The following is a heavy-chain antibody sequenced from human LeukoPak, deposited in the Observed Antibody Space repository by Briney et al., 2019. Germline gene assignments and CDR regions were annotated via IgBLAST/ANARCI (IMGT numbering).Heavy chain of an antibody. Sequence: SETLSLTCAVYGGSFSGYYWSWIRQPPGKGLEWIGEINHSGSTNYNPSLKSRVTISVDTSKNQFSLKLSSVTAADTAVCYCARGHGKNSGSYYYFDYWGQGTLVTVSS. CDR3: ARGHGKNSGSYYYFDY. V-gene: IGHV4-34*01. J-gene: IGHJ4*02. D-gene: IGHD1-26*01. CDR1: GGSFSGYY. CDR2: INHSGST.